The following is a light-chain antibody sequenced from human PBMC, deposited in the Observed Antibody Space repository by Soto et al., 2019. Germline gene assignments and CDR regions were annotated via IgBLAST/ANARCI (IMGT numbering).Light chain of an antibody. Sequence: EIVLTQSPGTLPLSPGERSTLFCRAIQSVSSSYLAWYQQKPGQAPRLLIYGASSRATGIPDRFSGSGSGTDFTLTISRLEPEDFAVYYCQRYGSSPPWTFGQGTKVDIK. CDR3: QRYGSSPPWT. J-gene: IGKJ1*01. CDR1: QSVSSSY. CDR2: GAS. V-gene: IGKV3-20*01.